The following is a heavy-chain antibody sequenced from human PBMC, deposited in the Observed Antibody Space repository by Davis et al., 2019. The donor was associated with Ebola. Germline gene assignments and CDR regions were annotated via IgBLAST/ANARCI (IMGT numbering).Heavy chain of an antibody. D-gene: IGHD5-12*01. CDR1: GFTFSSYG. CDR3: SRSRSGLEY. CDR2: IWYDGSNK. J-gene: IGHJ4*02. Sequence: GESLKISCAASGFTFSSYGMHWVRQAPGKGLEWVAVIWYDGSNKYYADSVKGRFTISRDNSKNTLYLQMNSLRADDTAVYYCSRSRSGLEYWGQGTLVTVSS. V-gene: IGHV3-33*01.